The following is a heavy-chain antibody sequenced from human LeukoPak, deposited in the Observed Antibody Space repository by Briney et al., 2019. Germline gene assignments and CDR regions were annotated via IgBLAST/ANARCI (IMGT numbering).Heavy chain of an antibody. D-gene: IGHD3-16*01. CDR3: ARVSPGWGSYYFDY. V-gene: IGHV3-53*01. CDR1: GFTVNVNY. Sequence: GGSLRLSCAASGFTVNVNYMSWVRQAPGKGLEWVSDIYSGGNTYYADSVKGRFTISRDNSKNTLYFQMNSLRAEDTAVYYCARVSPGWGSYYFDYWGQGTLVTVSS. CDR2: IYSGGNT. J-gene: IGHJ4*02.